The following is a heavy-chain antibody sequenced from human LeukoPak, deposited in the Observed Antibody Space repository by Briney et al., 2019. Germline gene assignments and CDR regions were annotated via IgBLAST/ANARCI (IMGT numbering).Heavy chain of an antibody. V-gene: IGHV4-39*01. CDR1: GGSISSYY. Sequence: SETLSLTCTVSGGSISSYYWGWIRQPPGQGLEWIGSIYYSGSTYYNPSLKSPVTISVDTSKNQFSLKLSSVTAADTAVYYCARRKVAAPVDSWGQGTLVTVSS. J-gene: IGHJ4*02. CDR2: IYYSGST. CDR3: ARRKVAAPVDS. D-gene: IGHD2-15*01.